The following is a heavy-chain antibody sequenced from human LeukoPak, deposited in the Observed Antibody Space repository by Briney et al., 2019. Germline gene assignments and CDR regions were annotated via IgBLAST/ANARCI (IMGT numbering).Heavy chain of an antibody. CDR3: ASTSGIIEMATMNYYFDS. CDR1: GGSFSTYY. J-gene: IGHJ4*02. CDR2: INHTGST. V-gene: IGHV4-34*01. Sequence: SETLSLTCAVYGGSFSTYYWSWIRQPPGQRPEWIGEINHTGSTNYNPSLKSRVTISVDTSKNQFSLRLNSVTAADTAVYYCASTSGIIEMATMNYYFDSWGQGTLVTVSS. D-gene: IGHD5-24*01.